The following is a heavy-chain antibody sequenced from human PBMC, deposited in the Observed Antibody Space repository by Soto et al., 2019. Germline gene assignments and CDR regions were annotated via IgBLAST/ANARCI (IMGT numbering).Heavy chain of an antibody. J-gene: IGHJ4*02. Sequence: GVPLRHSCAAFGFTISSFSMHWVLQATGKGLEWVSLISATGGGTYYADSVKGRFTISRDNSHNTLYLQVHSLTAEDTAVYFCAKDRRAGGNSAFYFDFWGEGAQVTVSS. D-gene: IGHD3-16*01. V-gene: IGHV3-23*01. CDR1: GFTISSFS. CDR3: AKDRRAGGNSAFYFDF. CDR2: ISATGGGT.